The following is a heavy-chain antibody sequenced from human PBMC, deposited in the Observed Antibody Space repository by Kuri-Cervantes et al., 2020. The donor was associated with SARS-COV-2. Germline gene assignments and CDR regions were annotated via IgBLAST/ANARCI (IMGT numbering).Heavy chain of an antibody. CDR2: INPNSGGT. CDR1: GYTFTGYY. D-gene: IGHD2-15*01. V-gene: IGHV1-2*02. Sequence: ASVKVSCKASGYTFTGYYMHWVRQAPGQGLEWMGWINPNSGGTNYAQKFQGRVTMTRDTSISTAYMELSSLRSEDTAVYYCAREATYCSGGSCYYNWFDPWGQGTLVTVSS. CDR3: AREATYCSGGSCYYNWFDP. J-gene: IGHJ5*02.